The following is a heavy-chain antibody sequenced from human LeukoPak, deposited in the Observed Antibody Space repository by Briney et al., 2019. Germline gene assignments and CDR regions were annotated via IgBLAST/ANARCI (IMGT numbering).Heavy chain of an antibody. CDR2: IWYDGSIK. V-gene: IGHV3-33*01. CDR3: AREFEKWGLLKGVDY. CDR1: GFTFNTYG. D-gene: IGHD3-3*01. Sequence: PGGSLRLSCAAYGFTFNTYGVNWVRQAPGKGLEWVAVIWYDGSIKYYADSVKGRFTISRDNSKNTLYLQMTSLRPDDTAVYYCAREFEKWGLLKGVDYWGQGTLVTVSS. J-gene: IGHJ4*02.